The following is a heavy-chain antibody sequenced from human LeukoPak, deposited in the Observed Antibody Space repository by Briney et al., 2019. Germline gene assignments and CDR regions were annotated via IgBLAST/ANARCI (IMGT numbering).Heavy chain of an antibody. CDR1: GGSISSDY. CDR2: IFSSGST. V-gene: IGHV4-4*08. CDR3: ARLDWSDWCFDL. J-gene: IGHJ2*01. Sequence: PSETLSLTCTVSGGSISSDYWTWIRQPPGKGLEWIGYIFSSGSTNSNPSLKSRVTISIDTSKNQFSLNLSSVTAADTAVYYCARLDWSDWCFDLWGRGTLVIVSS. D-gene: IGHD3/OR15-3a*01.